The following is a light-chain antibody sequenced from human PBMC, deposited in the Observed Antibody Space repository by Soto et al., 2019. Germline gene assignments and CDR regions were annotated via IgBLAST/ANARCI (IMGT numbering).Light chain of an antibody. V-gene: IGKV3-15*01. Sequence: EIFMTQSPATLSVSPVERVILSCRASQSVGSTLAWYQRKPGQAPRLLIRGASTRATGVPARFSGSGSGTEFTLTISSLQSEDFAVYYCQQYSTSLTFGGGTTLEIK. CDR3: QQYSTSLT. J-gene: IGKJ4*02. CDR2: GAS. CDR1: QSVGST.